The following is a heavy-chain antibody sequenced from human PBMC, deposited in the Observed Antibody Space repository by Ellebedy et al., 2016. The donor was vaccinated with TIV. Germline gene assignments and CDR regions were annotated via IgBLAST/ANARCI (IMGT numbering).Heavy chain of an antibody. V-gene: IGHV1-3*01. J-gene: IGHJ4*02. D-gene: IGHD4-17*01. CDR3: ARVTTVTTGFDH. Sequence: AASVKVSCKASGYTFTSYAMHWARQAPGQRPEWMGWINAGNGNTKYSQRFQGRVTITSDTSASTAYMELSSLRSEDTAVYYCARVTTVTTGFDHWGQGTLVTVSS. CDR2: INAGNGNT. CDR1: GYTFTSYA.